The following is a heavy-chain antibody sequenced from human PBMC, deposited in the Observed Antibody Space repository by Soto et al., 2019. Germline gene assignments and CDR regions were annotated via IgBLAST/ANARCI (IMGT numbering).Heavy chain of an antibody. CDR3: TRGASLGSGTYSDY. D-gene: IGHD3-10*01. V-gene: IGHV3-53*01. CDR1: GFNVSRNH. CDR2: IDGGGST. Sequence: PGGSLRLSCVASGFNVSRNHMNWVRQAPGKGLEWVSLIDGGGSTFYTDSVKGRFTISRDNSKNTVYFQMNSLRGEDTAVYFCTRGASLGSGTYSDYWGQGTLVTVSS. J-gene: IGHJ4*02.